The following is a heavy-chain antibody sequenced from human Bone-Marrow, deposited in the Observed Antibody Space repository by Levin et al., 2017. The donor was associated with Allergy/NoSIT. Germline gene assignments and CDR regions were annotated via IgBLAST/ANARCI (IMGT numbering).Heavy chain of an antibody. CDR3: ARDEYSSPYFDY. CDR2: IDWDDEK. Sequence: SGPTLVKPTQTLTLTCTFSGFSLNTGEMRVSWIRPPPGKALEWLARIDWDDEKFYNTSLKTRLTISKDTSKNQVVLTMTNMDPVDTATFYCARDEYSSPYFDYWGQGTLVTVSS. D-gene: IGHD6-6*01. V-gene: IGHV2-70*04. CDR1: GFSLNTGEMR. J-gene: IGHJ4*02.